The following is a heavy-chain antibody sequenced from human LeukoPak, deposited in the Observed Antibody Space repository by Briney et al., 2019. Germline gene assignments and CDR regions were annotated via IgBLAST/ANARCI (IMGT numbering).Heavy chain of an antibody. V-gene: IGHV3-23*01. D-gene: IGHD3-9*01. CDR2: ISGSGRNT. Sequence: GGSLRLSCAGSGFTFSTYAMTWVRQAPGKGLEWVSSISGSGRNTYYADSVKGRFTISRDNYGNTLLLQMNSLRVEDTAVYFCARGQELLTGYYLPEYRGQGTLVTVSS. CDR3: ARGQELLTGYYLPEY. CDR1: GFTFSTYA. J-gene: IGHJ4*01.